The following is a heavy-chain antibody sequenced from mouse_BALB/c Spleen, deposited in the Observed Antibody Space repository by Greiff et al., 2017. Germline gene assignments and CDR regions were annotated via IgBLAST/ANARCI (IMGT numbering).Heavy chain of an antibody. D-gene: IGHD2-2*01. CDR3: ARLGAWGYDVFAY. CDR1: GFTFRGYG. Sequence: EVQLVESGGDLVKPGGSLNFSCAASGFTFRGYGMSWVRRTPDKRLEWVATISSGGSYTYYPDSVKGRFTISRDNAKNTLYLQMSSLKSADTAMYYCARLGAWGYDVFAYWGQGTLVTVSA. J-gene: IGHJ3*01. CDR2: ISSGGSYT. V-gene: IGHV5-6*01.